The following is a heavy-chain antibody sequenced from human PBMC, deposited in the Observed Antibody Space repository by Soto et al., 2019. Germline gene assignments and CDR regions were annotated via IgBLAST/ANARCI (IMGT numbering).Heavy chain of an antibody. J-gene: IGHJ3*02. V-gene: IGHV1-2*02. Sequence: ASVKVSCKASGYIFTGYYIQWVRQAPGQGLEWMGWINTKTGGTKYAQRFQGRVTMTRDTSINTAYMEVSRLRSDDTAVYYCATDKVAFDMWGQGTMVTVSS. CDR3: ATDKVAFDM. CDR2: INTKTGGT. D-gene: IGHD3-9*01. CDR1: GYIFTGYY.